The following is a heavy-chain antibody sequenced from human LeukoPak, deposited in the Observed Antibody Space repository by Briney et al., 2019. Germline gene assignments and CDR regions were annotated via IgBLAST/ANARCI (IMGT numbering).Heavy chain of an antibody. CDR3: ARDWLAGNPYHAFDL. Sequence: GGSLRLSCAASGVTLSDHHVDWVRQAPGKGLECVANIKEDGSEEYYVDSVKGRFSISRDNAKNSLHLQMNSLRAEDTAVYYCARDWLAGNPYHAFDLWGKGTMVTVSS. D-gene: IGHD3-22*01. CDR2: IKEDGSEE. J-gene: IGHJ3*01. V-gene: IGHV3-7*01. CDR1: GVTLSDHH.